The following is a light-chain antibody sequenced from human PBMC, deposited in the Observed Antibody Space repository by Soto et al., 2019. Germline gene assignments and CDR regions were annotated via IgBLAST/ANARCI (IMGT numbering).Light chain of an antibody. CDR3: SSYAGIYTYV. CDR2: DVS. J-gene: IGLJ1*01. CDR1: SSDVGGSDY. Sequence: QSVLTQPRSVSGSPGQSVTIYCTGTSSDVGGSDYVSWYLLHPGKAPKLMIYDVSERPSGVPDRFSGSKSGNTASLTISGLQPEDEADYYCSSYAGIYTYVFGTGTKVTVL. V-gene: IGLV2-11*01.